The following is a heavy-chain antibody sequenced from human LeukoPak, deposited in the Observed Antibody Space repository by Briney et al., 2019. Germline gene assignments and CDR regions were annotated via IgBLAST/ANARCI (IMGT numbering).Heavy chain of an antibody. J-gene: IGHJ4*02. V-gene: IGHV4-59*01. CDR3: AREDVDTAMVDY. CDR1: GGSISSYY. Sequence: PSETLSLTCTVSGGSISSYYWSWIRQPPEKGLEWIGYIYYSGSTNYNPSLKSRVTISVDTSKNQFSLKLSSVTAADTAVYYCAREDVDTAMVDYWGQGTLVTVSS. D-gene: IGHD5-18*01. CDR2: IYYSGST.